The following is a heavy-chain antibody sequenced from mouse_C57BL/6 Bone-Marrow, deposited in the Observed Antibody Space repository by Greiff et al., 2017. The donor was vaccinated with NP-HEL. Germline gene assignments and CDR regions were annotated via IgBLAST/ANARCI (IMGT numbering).Heavy chain of an antibody. CDR3: AKTNDYDYYAMDY. Sequence: QVQLQQSGPGLVQPSQSLSITCTVSGFSLTSYGVHWVRQSPGKGLEWLGVIWRGGSTDYNAAFMSRLSITKDNSKSQVFFKMNSLQADDTAIYYCAKTNDYDYYAMDYWGQGTSVTVSS. CDR2: IWRGGST. V-gene: IGHV2-5*01. D-gene: IGHD2-4*01. J-gene: IGHJ4*01. CDR1: GFSLTSYG.